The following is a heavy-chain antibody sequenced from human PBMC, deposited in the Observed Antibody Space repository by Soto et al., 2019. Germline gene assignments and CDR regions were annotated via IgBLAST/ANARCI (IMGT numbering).Heavy chain of an antibody. CDR1: GFIVSSNY. D-gene: IGHD1-26*01. V-gene: IGHV3-66*01. J-gene: IGHJ6*03. CDR2: IYSGGST. CDR3: ASLTQFHVGHHYYHMDV. Sequence: EVQLVESGGALVQPGGSLRLSCAASGFIVSSNYMSWLRQAPGKGLEWVSVIYSGGSTSFADSVKGRFTISRDDSKNTLNLQMNSLRAEDTAVYYCASLTQFHVGHHYYHMDVWGKGTTVTVSS.